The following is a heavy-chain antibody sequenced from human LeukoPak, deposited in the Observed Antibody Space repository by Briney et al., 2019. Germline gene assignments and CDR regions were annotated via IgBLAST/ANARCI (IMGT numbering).Heavy chain of an antibody. CDR3: ARSPPLRSGYYYDSSGYYNDY. J-gene: IGHJ4*02. D-gene: IGHD3-22*01. CDR2: ITSNGGSA. Sequence: GGSLRLSCSASGFTFSFYIMHWVRQAPGKGLEYVSSITSNGGSAYYADSVKGRFTTSRDNSKNTLYLQMNSLRAEDTAVYYCARSPPLRSGYYYDSSGYYNDYWGQGTLVTVSS. CDR1: GFTFSFYI. V-gene: IGHV3-64*04.